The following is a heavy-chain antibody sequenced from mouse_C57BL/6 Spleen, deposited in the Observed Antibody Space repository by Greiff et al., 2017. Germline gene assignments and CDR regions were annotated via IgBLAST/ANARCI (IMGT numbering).Heavy chain of an antibody. V-gene: IGHV1-15*01. D-gene: IGHD1-1*01. Sequence: QVQLQQSGAELVRPGASVTLSCKASGYTFTDYEMHWVKQTPVHGLEWIGAIDPETGGTAYNQKFKGKAILTADKSSSTAYMELRSLTSEDSAVYYCTRSDNYYGSSYCFDYWGQGTTLTVSS. CDR2: IDPETGGT. CDR1: GYTFTDYE. J-gene: IGHJ2*01. CDR3: TRSDNYYGSSYCFDY.